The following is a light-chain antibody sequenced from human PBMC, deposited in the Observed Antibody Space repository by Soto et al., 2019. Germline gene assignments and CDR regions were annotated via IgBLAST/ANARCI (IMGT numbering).Light chain of an antibody. J-gene: IGLJ1*01. V-gene: IGLV2-8*01. CDR2: EVS. CDR3: SSYAGSNNYV. CDR1: SSDVGGYNS. Sequence: QSALTQPPSASGSPGQSVTISCTGTSSDVGGYNSVSWYQHHPGNAPKLMIYEVSKRPSGVPDRFSGSKSANTATLTVSGLQTEDEADYCCSSYAGSNNYVFGTGTKVTVL.